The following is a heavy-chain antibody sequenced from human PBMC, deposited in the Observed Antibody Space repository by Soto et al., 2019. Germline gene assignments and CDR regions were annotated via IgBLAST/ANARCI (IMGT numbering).Heavy chain of an antibody. CDR1: GGSISSYY. CDR2: IYYSGST. J-gene: IGHJ4*02. Sequence: SETLSLTCTVSGGSISSYYWSWIRQPPGKGLEWIGYIYYSGSTNYNPSLKSRVTISVDTSKNQFSLKLSSVTAADTAVYYCARGYSSSFDYWGQGTLITVSS. V-gene: IGHV4-59*01. CDR3: ARGYSSSFDY. D-gene: IGHD6-13*01.